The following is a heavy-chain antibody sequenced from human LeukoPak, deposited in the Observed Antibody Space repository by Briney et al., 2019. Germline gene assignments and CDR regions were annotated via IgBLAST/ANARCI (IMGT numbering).Heavy chain of an antibody. D-gene: IGHD4-11*01. CDR3: ARDFLLQSEGLFDY. CDR1: GGFSSTYH. CDR2: FYISGST. V-gene: IGHV4-4*07. Sequence: KPSETLSLTCSVSGGFSSTYHWSWIRQPAGKGLEWIGRFYISGSTNYNPSLKSRVTMSVDTSKNQFSLRLNSVTAADTAVYYCARDFLLQSEGLFDYWGQGTLVTVSS. J-gene: IGHJ4*02.